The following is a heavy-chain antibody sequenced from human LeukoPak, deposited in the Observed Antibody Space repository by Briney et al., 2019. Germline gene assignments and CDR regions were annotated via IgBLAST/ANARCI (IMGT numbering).Heavy chain of an antibody. J-gene: IGHJ4*02. D-gene: IGHD6-13*01. V-gene: IGHV3-21*01. Sequence: GGSLRLSCAASGFTFSSYSMNWVRQAPGKGLEWVSFISSSSSYIYYADSVKGRFTISRDNAKNSLSLQMHSLRAEDTAVYYCARVSSSWYYLDYWGQGTLVTVSS. CDR1: GFTFSSYS. CDR3: ARVSSSWYYLDY. CDR2: ISSSSSYI.